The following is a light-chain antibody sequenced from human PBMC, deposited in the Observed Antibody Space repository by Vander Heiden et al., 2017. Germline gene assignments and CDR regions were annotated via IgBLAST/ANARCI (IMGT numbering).Light chain of an antibody. CDR2: KAS. V-gene: IGKV1-5*03. CDR3: QQYNSRPLT. Sequence: IQMTQSPSTLSASVGDRVTITCRASQSISAWLAWYQQKPGKAPKLLIYKASSLEGGVPSRFSGSGSGTEFTLTISSLQPDDFASYYCQQYNSRPLTFGGGTKVEIK. CDR1: QSISAW. J-gene: IGKJ4*01.